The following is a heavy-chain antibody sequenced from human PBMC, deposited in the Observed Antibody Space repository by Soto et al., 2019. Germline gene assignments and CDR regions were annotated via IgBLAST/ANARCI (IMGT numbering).Heavy chain of an antibody. V-gene: IGHV3-48*02. CDR3: AKYRLVGAAPFDY. CDR1: GFTFSTYS. Sequence: GGSLRLSCAASGFTFSTYSMNWVRQAPGKGLEWVSYISSSSITTHYADSVKGRFTISRDNAKNSLYLQMNSLTDEDTAVYYCAKYRLVGAAPFDYWGQGTLVPVSS. J-gene: IGHJ4*02. D-gene: IGHD1-26*01. CDR2: ISSSSITT.